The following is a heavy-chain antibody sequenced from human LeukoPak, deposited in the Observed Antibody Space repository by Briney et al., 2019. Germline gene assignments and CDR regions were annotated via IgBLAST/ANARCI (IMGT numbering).Heavy chain of an antibody. CDR1: GFSVSNYY. V-gene: IGHV3-66*03. D-gene: IGHD3-16*01. CDR2: MRDSGET. J-gene: IGHJ5*01. Sequence: GGSLRLSCARSGFSVSNYYMNWVRQAPGKGLEWVSLMRDSGETFYADSVKGRFTISRDNSKNTVYLQMNRLRVEDTAVYFCARDRAVTQVWVEFDSWGQGTLVTVSS. CDR3: ARDRAVTQVWVEFDS.